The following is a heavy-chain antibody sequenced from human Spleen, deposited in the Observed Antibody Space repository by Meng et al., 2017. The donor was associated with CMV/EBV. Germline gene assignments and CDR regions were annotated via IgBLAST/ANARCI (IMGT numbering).Heavy chain of an antibody. Sequence: GGSLRLSCAASGFTFSSYGLQWVRQAPGKGLQWVAFIRYDGTTKYYADSVKGRFTVSRDNSKNTLYLQMNSLRADDTGVYYCAKDGAMVHSFDYWGQGSLVTVSS. CDR1: GFTFSSYG. CDR3: AKDGAMVHSFDY. J-gene: IGHJ4*02. CDR2: IRYDGTTK. D-gene: IGHD3-10*01. V-gene: IGHV3-30*02.